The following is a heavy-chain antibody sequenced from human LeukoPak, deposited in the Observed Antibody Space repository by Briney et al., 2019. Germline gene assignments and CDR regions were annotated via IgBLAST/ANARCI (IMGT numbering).Heavy chain of an antibody. V-gene: IGHV1-2*02. CDR3: ARDPEMATIFFDY. CDR2: INPNSGGT. Sequence: ASVKVSCKASGYAFTGYYMHWVRQAPGQGLEWMGWINPNSGGTNYAHKFQGRVTMTGDTSISTAYMELSRLRSDDTAVYYCARDPEMATIFFDYWGQGTLVTVSS. J-gene: IGHJ4*02. CDR1: GYAFTGYY. D-gene: IGHD5-24*01.